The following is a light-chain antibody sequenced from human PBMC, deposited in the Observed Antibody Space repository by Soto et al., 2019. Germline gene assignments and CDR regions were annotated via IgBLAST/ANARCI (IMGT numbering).Light chain of an antibody. CDR1: QSINRSY. V-gene: IGKV3-20*01. Sequence: EIVLTQSPGTLSLSPEERAALSCRASQSINRSYLAWYRHKPGQPPRLLIYGASTRATGIPDRFSGSGSGTDFTLTISRLEPEDFGVYYCQQYGNVPRTFGQGTKV. J-gene: IGKJ1*01. CDR3: QQYGNVPRT. CDR2: GAS.